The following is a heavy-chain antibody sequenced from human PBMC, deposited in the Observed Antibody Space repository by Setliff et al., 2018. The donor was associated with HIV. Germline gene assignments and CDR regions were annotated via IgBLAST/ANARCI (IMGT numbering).Heavy chain of an antibody. V-gene: IGHV1-2*06. CDR1: GYKFTGHH. D-gene: IGHD3-9*01. CDR2: INPNMGDT. CDR3: ARQDIPTGYYLFDY. Sequence: GASVKVSCKASGYKFTGHHIQWMRQAPGQGLEWMGRINPNMGDTQYAQKFQGRIIMTRDTSINTVYMELSSLTSDDTALYYCARQDIPTGYYLFDYCGQGTQVTVSS. J-gene: IGHJ4*02.